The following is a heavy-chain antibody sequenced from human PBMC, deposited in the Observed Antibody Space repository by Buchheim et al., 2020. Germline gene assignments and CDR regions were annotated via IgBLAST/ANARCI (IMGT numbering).Heavy chain of an antibody. CDR1: GFTFSTYA. V-gene: IGHV3-23*01. CDR2: IIADVNGGGA. J-gene: IGHJ4*02. Sequence: EVQLLDSGGGLVQPGQSLRLSCAASGFTFSTYAMNWVRQAPGKGLEWVSGIIADVNGGGAYYADSVKGRFTISRDDSKNTLDLQMNSLRAEDTAVYYCAKGYCKGGTCNAHTNFDSWGQGT. D-gene: IGHD2-15*01. CDR3: AKGYCKGGTCNAHTNFDS.